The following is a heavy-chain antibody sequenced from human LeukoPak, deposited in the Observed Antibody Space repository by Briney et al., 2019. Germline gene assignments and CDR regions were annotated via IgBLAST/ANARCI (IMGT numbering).Heavy chain of an antibody. V-gene: IGHV3-30-3*01. CDR2: ISYDGSNK. D-gene: IGHD3-10*01. Sequence: GGSLRLSCAASGFTFSSYAMNWVRQAPGKGLEWVAFISYDGSNKYYADSVKGRFTISRDNSKNTLYLQMNSLRAEDTAVYCCASQGGLLWFGELSGGMDVWGQGTTVTVSS. J-gene: IGHJ6*02. CDR1: GFTFSSYA. CDR3: ASQGGLLWFGELSGGMDV.